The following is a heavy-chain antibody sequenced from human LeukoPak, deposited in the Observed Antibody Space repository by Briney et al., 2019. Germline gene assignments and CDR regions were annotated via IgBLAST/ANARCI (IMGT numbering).Heavy chain of an antibody. D-gene: IGHD3/OR15-3a*01. CDR1: GGSIGGSSYY. Sequence: SETLSLTCTVSGGSIGGSSYYWGWIRQPPGKGREWIGSIYYSGSTYYNPSLKGRVTISVDTSKNQFSLKLSSVTAADTAVYYCARLDWNYYGMDVWGQGTTVTVSS. V-gene: IGHV4-39*01. J-gene: IGHJ6*02. CDR3: ARLDWNYYGMDV. CDR2: IYYSGST.